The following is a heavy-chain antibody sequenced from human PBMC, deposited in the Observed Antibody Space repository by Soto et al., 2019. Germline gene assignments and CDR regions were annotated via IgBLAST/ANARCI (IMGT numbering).Heavy chain of an antibody. CDR2: ISAYNGDT. D-gene: IGHD2-8*01. CDR1: GFAFTSYG. V-gene: IGHV1-18*01. J-gene: IGHJ4*02. CDR3: ARSGAYCTSITCLFDSF. Sequence: ASVKVSCKASGFAFTSYGYACVRLAPEQGLEWMGWISAYNGDTNYAQKFQDRVTLTTDTSTTTVHMELRNLGSDDTAVYYCARSGAYCTSITCLFDSFWGLGTLVTVSS.